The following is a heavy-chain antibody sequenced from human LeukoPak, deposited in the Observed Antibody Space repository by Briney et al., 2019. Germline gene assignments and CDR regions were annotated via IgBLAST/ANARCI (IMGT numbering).Heavy chain of an antibody. CDR2: IIPILGTA. J-gene: IGHJ6*02. V-gene: IGHV1-69*13. CDR3: ASSPFTYYDILTYDKNGMDA. Sequence: SVKVSCKASGGTFSSYAISWVRQAPGQGLEWMGGIIPILGTANYAQKFQGRVTITADESTSTAYMELSSLRSEDTAVYYCASSPFTYYDILTYDKNGMDAWGQGTTVTVSS. D-gene: IGHD3-9*01. CDR1: GGTFSSYA.